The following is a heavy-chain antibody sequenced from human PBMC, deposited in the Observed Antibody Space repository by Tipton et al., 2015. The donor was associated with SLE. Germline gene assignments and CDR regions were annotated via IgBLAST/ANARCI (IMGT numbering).Heavy chain of an antibody. CDR3: ARGYYESNGYYSFDY. CDR2: VFYSGNT. D-gene: IGHD3-22*01. J-gene: IGHJ4*02. V-gene: IGHV4-39*07. CDR1: GGSISTTDHY. Sequence: TLSLTCSVSGGSISTTDHYWGWIRQPPGKGLEWIGSVFYSGNTYYNPSLRSRLTISLDRSNNQFSLKVNSMTAADTAVYHCARGYYESNGYYSFDYWGLGALVTVSS.